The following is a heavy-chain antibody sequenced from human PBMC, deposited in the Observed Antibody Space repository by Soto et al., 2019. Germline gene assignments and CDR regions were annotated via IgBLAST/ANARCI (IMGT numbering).Heavy chain of an antibody. CDR2: IIPMFGTA. J-gene: IGHJ4*02. V-gene: IGHV1-69*12. D-gene: IGHD3-22*01. CDR1: GGTFSTYA. CDR3: ASEILLSPRRINHGYSG. Sequence: QVQLVQSGAEVKKPESSVMVSCKAPGGTFSTYAIGWVRQAPGQGLEWMGGIIPMFGTANYEQRFQDRFTITADESTNTVYMERRTLRSEYTAVYFCASEILLSPRRINHGYSGWGQGTLVTDSS.